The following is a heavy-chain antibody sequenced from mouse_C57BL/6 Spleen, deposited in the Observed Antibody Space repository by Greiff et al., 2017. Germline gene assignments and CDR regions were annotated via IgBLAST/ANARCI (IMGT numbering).Heavy chain of an antibody. D-gene: IGHD2-4*01. CDR3: ARDDYDESWFAY. V-gene: IGHV1-72*01. CDR2: IAPNSGGT. J-gene: IGHJ3*01. CDR1: GYTFTSYW. Sequence: VQLQQPGAELVKPGASVKLSCKASGYTFTSYWMHWVKQRPGRGLEWIGRIAPNSGGTKYNEKFKSKATLTVDKPSSTAYMQLSSLTSEDSAVYYGARDDYDESWFAYWGQGTLVTVSA.